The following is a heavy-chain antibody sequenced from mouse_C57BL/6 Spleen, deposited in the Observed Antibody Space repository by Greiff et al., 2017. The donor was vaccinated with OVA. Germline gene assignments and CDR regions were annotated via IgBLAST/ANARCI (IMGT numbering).Heavy chain of an antibody. Sequence: VQLQQSGPELVKPGASVKISCKASGYAFSSSWMNWVKQRPGKGLEWIGRIYPGDGDTNYNGKFKGKATLTADKSSSTAYMQLSSLTSEDSAVDFCARDYYGSSPFAYWGKGTLVTVSA. CDR3: ARDYYGSSPFAY. J-gene: IGHJ3*01. CDR2: IYPGDGDT. CDR1: GYAFSSSW. D-gene: IGHD1-1*01. V-gene: IGHV1-82*01.